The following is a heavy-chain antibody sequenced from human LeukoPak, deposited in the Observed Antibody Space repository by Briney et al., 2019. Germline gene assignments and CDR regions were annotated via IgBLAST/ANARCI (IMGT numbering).Heavy chain of an antibody. CDR3: ARGGCGGSCYSFSFGWYFDL. CDR2: ISSSSSYI. Sequence: GGSLRLSCAASGFTFSSYSMNWVRQAPGKGLEWVSSISSSSSYIYYADSVKGRFTISRDNAKNSLYLQMNSLRAEDMAVYYCARGGCGGSCYSFSFGWYFDLWGRGTLVTVSS. D-gene: IGHD2-15*01. V-gene: IGHV3-21*01. CDR1: GFTFSSYS. J-gene: IGHJ2*01.